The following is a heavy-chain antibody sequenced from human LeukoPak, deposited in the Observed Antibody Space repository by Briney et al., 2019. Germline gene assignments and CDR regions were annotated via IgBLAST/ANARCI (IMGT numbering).Heavy chain of an antibody. D-gene: IGHD6-13*01. CDR3: ARGIAAAANWFDP. J-gene: IGHJ5*02. CDR2: IFHSGNT. CDR1: GGSISSGDYY. V-gene: IGHV4-30-2*05. Sequence: SETLSLTCTVSGGSISSGDYYWNWIRQTPEKGLEWVGYIFHSGNTYYNPSLKSRVSISVDTSRNQFSLKLSSVTAADTAVYYCARGIAAAANWFDPWGQGTLVTVSS.